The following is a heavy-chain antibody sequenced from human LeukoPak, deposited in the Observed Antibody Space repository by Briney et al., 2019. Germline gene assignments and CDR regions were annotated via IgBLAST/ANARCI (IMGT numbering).Heavy chain of an antibody. V-gene: IGHV3-11*01. CDR2: ISSSGSTI. CDR1: GFTFSDYY. J-gene: IGHJ6*02. Sequence: KTGGSLRLSCAASGFTFSDYYMSWIRQAPGKGLEWVSYISSSGSTIYYADSVKGRFTISRDNAKNSLYLQMNSLRAEDTAVYYCAREGYCSSTSCYAGYSSSSGMDVWGQGTTVTVSS. CDR3: AREGYCSSTSCYAGYSSSSGMDV. D-gene: IGHD2-2*01.